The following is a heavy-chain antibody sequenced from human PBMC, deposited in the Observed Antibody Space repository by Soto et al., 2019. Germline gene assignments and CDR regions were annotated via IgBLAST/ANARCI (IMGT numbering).Heavy chain of an antibody. Sequence: EVQLVESGGGLVQPGRSLRLSCAASGFTFDDYAMHWVRQRPGRGLEWVSGITWNSDEIGYPDSVKGRFSISRDNAKKYLYLQMNSLRPDDTGLYSCAAWRGFGSSGYSSYYYGMDVWGQGTTGTVSS. D-gene: IGHD3-22*01. J-gene: IGHJ6*02. CDR2: ITWNSDEI. CDR1: GFTFDDYA. CDR3: AAWRGFGSSGYSSYYYGMDV. V-gene: IGHV3-9*01.